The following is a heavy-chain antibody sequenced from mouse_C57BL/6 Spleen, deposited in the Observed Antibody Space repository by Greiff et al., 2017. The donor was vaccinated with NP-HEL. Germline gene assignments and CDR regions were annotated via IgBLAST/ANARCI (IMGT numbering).Heavy chain of an antibody. CDR3: ARYYYGPRGAYAMDY. J-gene: IGHJ4*01. Sequence: VQLQQSGPVLVKPGASVKMSCKASGYTFTDYYMNWVKQSHGKSLEWIGVINPYNGGTSYNQKFKGKATLTVDKSSSTAYMELNSLTSEDSAVYYCARYYYGPRGAYAMDYWGQGTSVTVSS. CDR1: GYTFTDYY. D-gene: IGHD1-1*01. V-gene: IGHV1-19*01. CDR2: INPYNGGT.